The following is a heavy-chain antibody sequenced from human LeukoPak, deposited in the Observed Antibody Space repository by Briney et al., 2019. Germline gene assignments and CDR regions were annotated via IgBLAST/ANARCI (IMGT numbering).Heavy chain of an antibody. CDR1: AFTFSTYV. V-gene: IGHV3-23*01. D-gene: IGHD3-3*01. CDR3: AKIVSVFWSGYDY. Sequence: GGSLTPSCPASAFTFSTYVMSCDRHPPKHGPEWDSRIKRIGDTTFYGGSVKGRPTPSRDNSKHTLYLQMNRQRAEHTAVYHRAKIVSVFWSGYDYWGQGTLVSVSS. CDR2: IKRIGDTT. J-gene: IGHJ4*02.